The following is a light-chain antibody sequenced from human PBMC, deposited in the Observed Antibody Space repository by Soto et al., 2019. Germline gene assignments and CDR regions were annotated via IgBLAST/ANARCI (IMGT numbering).Light chain of an antibody. J-gene: IGLJ1*01. Sequence: QSVLTQPASVSGSPGQSITISCTGTSSGVGGYNYVSWYQQHPGKAPKLMIYDVSNRPSGVSNRFSGSKSGNTASLTISGLQAEDEADHYCSSYTSSSTYVFGTGTKLTVL. V-gene: IGLV2-14*01. CDR1: SSGVGGYNY. CDR2: DVS. CDR3: SSYTSSSTYV.